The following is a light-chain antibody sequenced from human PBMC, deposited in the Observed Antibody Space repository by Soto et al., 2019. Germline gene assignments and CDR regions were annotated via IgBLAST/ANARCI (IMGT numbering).Light chain of an antibody. CDR2: AAS. CDR1: QSISSY. Sequence: DIQMTQSPSSLSASVGDRVTITCPASQSISSYLNWYQQKPGKAPKLLIYAASSLQSGVPSRFSGSGSGTDFTLTISSLHPEDFATYYCQQSYSTPYTFGQGTKLEIK. CDR3: QQSYSTPYT. V-gene: IGKV1-39*01. J-gene: IGKJ2*01.